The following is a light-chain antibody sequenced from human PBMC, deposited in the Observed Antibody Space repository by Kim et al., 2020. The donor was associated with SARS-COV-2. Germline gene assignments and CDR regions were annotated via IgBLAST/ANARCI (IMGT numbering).Light chain of an antibody. Sequence: EVVMTQSPATLSVSPGERATLSCRASQTVNRYLAWYKQVPGQAPRLLMYDSSTRATGIPARISGSGSGTEFTLTISSLQSEDSAIYYCQQYNNWPRTFSQGTKVDSK. CDR2: DSS. CDR3: QQYNNWPRT. CDR1: QTVNRY. J-gene: IGKJ1*01. V-gene: IGKV3-15*01.